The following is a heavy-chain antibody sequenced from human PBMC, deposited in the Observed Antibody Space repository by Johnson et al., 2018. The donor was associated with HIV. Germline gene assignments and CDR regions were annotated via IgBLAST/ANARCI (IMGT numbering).Heavy chain of an antibody. CDR1: GFTFGDYY. CDR3: ARGSLTGDGFAA. J-gene: IGHJ3*01. Sequence: QVQLVESGGGLVKPGGSLRLSCAASGFTFGDYYMTWIRQAPGKGLAWVAVISYDGSNKYYADSVRGRFTVSRDNSKNTLSVQMNNLKPEDTAVYYCARGSLTGDGFAAWGQGALVIVSS. V-gene: IGHV3-30-3*01. CDR2: ISYDGSNK. D-gene: IGHD2-8*01.